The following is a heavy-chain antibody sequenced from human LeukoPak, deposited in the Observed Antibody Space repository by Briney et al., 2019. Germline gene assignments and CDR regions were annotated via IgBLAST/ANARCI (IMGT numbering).Heavy chain of an antibody. CDR3: ARGAFYDFWSGCFRWSNWFDP. D-gene: IGHD3-3*01. V-gene: IGHV1-18*01. Sequence: ASVKVSCKASGYTFTSYGISWVRQAPGQGLEWMGWISAYNGNTNYAQKLQGRVTMTTDTSTSTAYMELRSLRSDDTAVYYCARGAFYDFWSGCFRWSNWFDPWGQGTLVTVSS. CDR2: ISAYNGNT. J-gene: IGHJ5*02. CDR1: GYTFTSYG.